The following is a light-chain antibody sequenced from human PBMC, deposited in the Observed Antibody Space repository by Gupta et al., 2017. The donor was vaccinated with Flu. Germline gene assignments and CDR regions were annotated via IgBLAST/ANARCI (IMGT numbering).Light chain of an antibody. Sequence: PGERATLSCRASQRVSSNLAWYQQKPGQAPRLLTYGASTRATDIPARFSGRGSGTEFTLTISSLQSEDFAVYSCLQYNNWWTFGQGTKVEIK. J-gene: IGKJ1*01. V-gene: IGKV3-15*01. CDR2: GAS. CDR1: QRVSSN. CDR3: LQYNNWWT.